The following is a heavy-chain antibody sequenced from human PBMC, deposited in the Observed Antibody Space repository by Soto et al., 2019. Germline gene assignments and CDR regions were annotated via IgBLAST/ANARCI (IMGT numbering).Heavy chain of an antibody. J-gene: IGHJ6*02. D-gene: IGHD3-9*01. Sequence: ASVKVSCKASGYTFTSYYMHWVRLAPGQGLEWMGIINPSGGSTSYAQKFQGRVTMTRDTSTSTVYMELSSLRSEDTAVYYCARGPYYDILTGYEDYYYGMDVWGQGTTVTVSS. CDR3: ARGPYYDILTGYEDYYYGMDV. CDR2: INPSGGST. CDR1: GYTFTSYY. V-gene: IGHV1-46*01.